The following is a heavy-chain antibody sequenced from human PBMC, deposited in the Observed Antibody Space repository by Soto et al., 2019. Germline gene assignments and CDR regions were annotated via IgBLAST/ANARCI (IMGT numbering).Heavy chain of an antibody. CDR2: IYYSGST. J-gene: IGHJ4*02. Sequence: QVQLQESGPGLVKPSQTLSLTCTVSGGSISSGDYYWSWIRQHPGKGLEWIGYIYYSGSTYYNPSLKSRVTISVDTSKNQFSLKLSSVTAADTAVYYCARASRKMTTVTYFDYWGQGTLVTVSS. CDR1: GGSISSGDYY. D-gene: IGHD4-17*01. V-gene: IGHV4-31*03. CDR3: ARASRKMTTVTYFDY.